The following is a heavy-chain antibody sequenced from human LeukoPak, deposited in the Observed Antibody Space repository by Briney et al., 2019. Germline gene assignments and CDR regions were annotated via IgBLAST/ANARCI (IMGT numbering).Heavy chain of an antibody. J-gene: IGHJ4*02. CDR2: ISGSTTYI. D-gene: IGHD3-22*01. Sequence: GGSLRLSCAASGFTFSNYAMNWVRQAPGKGLEWVSSISGSTTYIYYADSVKGRFTISRDNAKNSLYLQMNSLRAEDTAVYYCARVYPHSSGYYRLDYWGQGTLVTVSS. CDR3: ARVYPHSSGYYRLDY. CDR1: GFTFSNYA. V-gene: IGHV3-21*01.